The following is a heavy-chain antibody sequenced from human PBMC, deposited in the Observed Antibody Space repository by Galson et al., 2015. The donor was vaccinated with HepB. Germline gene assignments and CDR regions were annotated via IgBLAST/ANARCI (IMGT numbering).Heavy chain of an antibody. CDR2: IYYSGST. Sequence: ETLSLTCTVSGGSISSSSYYWGWIRQPPGKGLEWIGSIYYSGSTYYNPSLKSRVTISVDTSKNQFSLKLSSVTAADTAVYYCARREAYAFDIWGQGTMVTVSS. D-gene: IGHD1-26*01. J-gene: IGHJ3*02. V-gene: IGHV4-39*01. CDR3: ARREAYAFDI. CDR1: GGSISSSSYY.